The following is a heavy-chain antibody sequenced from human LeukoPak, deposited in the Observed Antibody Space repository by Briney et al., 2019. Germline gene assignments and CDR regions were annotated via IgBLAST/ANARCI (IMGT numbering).Heavy chain of an antibody. CDR2: ISGSGGST. Sequence: PGGSLRLSCAASGFTFSNAWMSWVRQAPGKGLEWVSAISGSGGSTYYADSVKGRFTISRDNSKNTLYLQMNSLRAEDTAVYYCAKTASDSSGSDAFDIWGQGTMVTVSS. V-gene: IGHV3-23*01. J-gene: IGHJ3*02. CDR1: GFTFSNAW. D-gene: IGHD3-22*01. CDR3: AKTASDSSGSDAFDI.